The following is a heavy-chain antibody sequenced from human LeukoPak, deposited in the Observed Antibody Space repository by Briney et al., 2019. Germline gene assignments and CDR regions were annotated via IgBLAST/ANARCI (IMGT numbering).Heavy chain of an antibody. D-gene: IGHD6-19*01. Sequence: PSETLSLTCTVSGGSISSYYWSWIRQPPGKGLEWIGYIYYSGSTNYNPSLKSRVTISVDTSKNQFSLKLSSLTAADTAVYYCARHADHTYSSGWYSAFDIWGQGTMVTVSS. CDR2: IYYSGST. CDR3: ARHADHTYSSGWYSAFDI. J-gene: IGHJ3*02. CDR1: GGSISSYY. V-gene: IGHV4-59*08.